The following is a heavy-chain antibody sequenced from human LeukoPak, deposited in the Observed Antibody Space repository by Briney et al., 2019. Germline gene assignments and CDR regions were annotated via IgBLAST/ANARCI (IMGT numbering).Heavy chain of an antibody. CDR3: ARDLSGRYSYDY. J-gene: IGHJ4*02. CDR2: ISYDGSKK. Sequence: GGSLRLSCAASGFTFNSYGMRWVRQAPGKGLEWVAVISYDGSKKYYADSVKGRFSISRDNSKSTLNLQMNSLRAEDTAVYYCARDLSGRYSYDYWGQGTLVTVSS. D-gene: IGHD1-26*01. CDR1: GFTFNSYG. V-gene: IGHV3-30-3*01.